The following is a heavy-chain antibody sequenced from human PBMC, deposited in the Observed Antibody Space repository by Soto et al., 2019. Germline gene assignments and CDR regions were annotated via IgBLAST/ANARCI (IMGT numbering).Heavy chain of an antibody. D-gene: IGHD2-15*01. CDR1: GGLFSSYA. CDR2: IIPIFGTA. V-gene: IGHV1-69*13. J-gene: IGHJ4*02. CDR3: ARGCSGYIWFNAY. Sequence: SVKVSCKASGGLFSSYAISWVRQAPGQGLEWMGGIIPIFGTANYAQKFQGGVTITADESANTAYMELSSLRSEGTAMYYCARGCSGYIWFNAYCGQGTPVTGSS.